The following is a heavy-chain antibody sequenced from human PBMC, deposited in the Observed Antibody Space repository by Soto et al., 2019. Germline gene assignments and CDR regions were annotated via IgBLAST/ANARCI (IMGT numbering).Heavy chain of an antibody. CDR1: GFTFSSYA. D-gene: IGHD6-6*01. CDR2: ISGGAGST. V-gene: IGHV3-23*01. CDR3: ATTPGDYSSSSHY. J-gene: IGHJ4*02. Sequence: GGSLRLSCAASGFTFSSYAMSWVRQAPGKGLEWVSAISGGAGSTYYADSVKGRFTTSRDNSKNTLYLQMNSLRAEDTAVYYCATTPGDYSSSSHYWGQGTLVTVSS.